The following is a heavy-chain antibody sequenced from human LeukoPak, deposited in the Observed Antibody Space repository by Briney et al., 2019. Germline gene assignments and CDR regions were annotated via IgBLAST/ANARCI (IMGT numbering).Heavy chain of an antibody. CDR2: AFPSGGGT. D-gene: IGHD3-22*01. CDR3: AREARGYYDSSGYRFDY. Sequence: GASVKVSCKASGFTSASYFMHWVRQAPGQGLEWVGAAFPSGGGTRYAQNFQGRVTMTGDTSTSTVYMELNNLRSEDTAVYYCAREARGYYDSSGYRFDYWGQGTLVTVSS. CDR1: GFTSASYF. J-gene: IGHJ4*02. V-gene: IGHV1-46*01.